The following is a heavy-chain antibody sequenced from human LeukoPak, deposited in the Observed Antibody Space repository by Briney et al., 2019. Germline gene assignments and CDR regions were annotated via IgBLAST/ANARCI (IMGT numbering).Heavy chain of an antibody. Sequence: GGSLRLSCAASGFTFDDYGMSWVRQAPGKGLEWVSGINWNGGSTGYADSVKGRFTISRDNAKNSLYLQMNSLRAEDTALYYCARASQGVVISDLVIWGQGTMVTVSS. CDR3: ARASQGVVISDLVI. D-gene: IGHD3-3*01. J-gene: IGHJ3*02. CDR1: GFTFDDYG. V-gene: IGHV3-20*04. CDR2: INWNGGST.